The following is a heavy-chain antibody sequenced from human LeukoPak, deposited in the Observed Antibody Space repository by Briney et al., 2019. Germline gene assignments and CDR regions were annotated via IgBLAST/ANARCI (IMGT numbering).Heavy chain of an antibody. V-gene: IGHV1-69*05. D-gene: IGHD6-6*01. CDR1: GLTLNTYA. CDR2: IIPMFGSA. CDR3: ASSPRIVGRLDYYYYMDV. Sequence: SVKVSCKASGLTLNTYAISWVRQAPGQGLEWMGGIIPMFGSAHYAQKFQDRVTITTDESTTIAYMELSSLRSEDTAVYYCASSPRIVGRLDYYYYMDVWGKGTTVTVSS. J-gene: IGHJ6*03.